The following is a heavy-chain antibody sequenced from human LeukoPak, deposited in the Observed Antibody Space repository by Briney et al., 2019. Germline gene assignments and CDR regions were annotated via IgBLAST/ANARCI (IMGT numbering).Heavy chain of an antibody. Sequence: PETLSLTCSVSGGSTSGYYWSWIRQPPGKGLEWIGYVYYSGSTNYNPSLKSRVTISVDTSKNQFSLKVTSVTAADTAVYYCARGLGYSRIDYWGQGTLVTVSS. CDR1: GGSTSGYY. J-gene: IGHJ4*02. CDR2: VYYSGST. D-gene: IGHD4-11*01. CDR3: ARGLGYSRIDY. V-gene: IGHV4-59*01.